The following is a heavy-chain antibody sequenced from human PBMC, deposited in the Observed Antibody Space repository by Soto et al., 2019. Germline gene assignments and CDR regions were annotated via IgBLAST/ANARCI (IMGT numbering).Heavy chain of an antibody. J-gene: IGHJ6*03. CDR1: GFTFGDYA. D-gene: IGHD5-18*01. Sequence: GGSLRLSCTASGFTFGDYAMIWFRQAPGKGLEWVGFIRSKAYGGTTEYAASVKGRFTISRDDSKSIAYLQMNSLKTEDTAVYYCTRMGVDTAMVRVSWVEGYYYYMDVWGKGTTVTVSS. CDR3: TRMGVDTAMVRVSWVEGYYYYMDV. CDR2: IRSKAYGGTT. V-gene: IGHV3-49*03.